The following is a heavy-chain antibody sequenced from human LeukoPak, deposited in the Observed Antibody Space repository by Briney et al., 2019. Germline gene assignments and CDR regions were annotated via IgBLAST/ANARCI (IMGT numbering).Heavy chain of an antibody. D-gene: IGHD6-13*01. J-gene: IGHJ4*02. Sequence: SVKVPCKASGFTFTSSAMQWVRQARGQRLEWIGWIVVGSGNTNYAQKFQERVTITRDMSTSTAYMELSSLRSEDTAVYYCAAVPLYSSSWDFDYWGQGTLVTVSS. V-gene: IGHV1-58*02. CDR3: AAVPLYSSSWDFDY. CDR2: IVVGSGNT. CDR1: GFTFTSSA.